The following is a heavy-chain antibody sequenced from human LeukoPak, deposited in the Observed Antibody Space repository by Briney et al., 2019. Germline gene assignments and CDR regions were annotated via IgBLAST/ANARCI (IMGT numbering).Heavy chain of an antibody. CDR2: IYHSGST. CDR1: GGSISSYY. CDR3: ARGVGASYYFDY. D-gene: IGHD1-26*01. V-gene: IGHV4-38-2*02. J-gene: IGHJ4*02. Sequence: SETLSLTCTVSGGSISSYYWGWIRQPPGKGLEWIGSIYHSGSTYYNPSLKSRVTISVDTSKNQFSLKLSSVTAADTAVYYCARGVGASYYFDYWGQGTLVTVSS.